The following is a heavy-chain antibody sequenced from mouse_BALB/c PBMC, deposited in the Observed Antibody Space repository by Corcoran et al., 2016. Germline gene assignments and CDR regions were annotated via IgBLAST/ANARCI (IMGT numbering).Heavy chain of an antibody. Sequence: QIRLVQSGPERKKPGETVKISCKASGYTFTNYGMNWVKQAPGKGLKWMGWINTYTGEPTYADDFKGRFAFSLETSASTAYLQINNLKNEDMATYFCAREPYAMDYWGQGTSVTVSS. CDR2: INTYTGEP. V-gene: IGHV9-1*02. J-gene: IGHJ4*01. CDR3: AREPYAMDY. CDR1: GYTFTNYG.